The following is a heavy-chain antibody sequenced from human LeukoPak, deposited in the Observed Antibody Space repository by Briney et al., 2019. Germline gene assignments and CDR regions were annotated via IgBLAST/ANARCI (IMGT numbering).Heavy chain of an antibody. D-gene: IGHD5-18*01. J-gene: IGHJ6*03. CDR3: ARDVRGGYSYGGYYYMDV. V-gene: IGHV4-61*02. Sequence: PSETLSLTCTVSGGSISSGSYYRSWIRQPAGKGLEWIGRIYTSGSTNYNPSLKSRVTISVDTSKNQFSLKLSSVTAADTAVYYCARDVRGGYSYGGYYYMDVWGKGTTVTVSS. CDR2: IYTSGST. CDR1: GGSISSGSYY.